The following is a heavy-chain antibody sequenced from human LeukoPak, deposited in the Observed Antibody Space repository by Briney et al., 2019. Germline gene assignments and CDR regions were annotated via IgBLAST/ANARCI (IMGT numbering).Heavy chain of an antibody. CDR1: GFTFSSYS. V-gene: IGHV3-21*01. Sequence: GGSLRLSCAASGFTFSSYSMNWVRQAPGKGLEWVSSISSSSSYIYYADLVKGRFTISRDNAKNSLYLQMNSLRAEDTAVYYCARERSTSCWDYWGQGTLVTVSS. CDR3: ARERSTSCWDY. CDR2: ISSSSSYI. J-gene: IGHJ4*02. D-gene: IGHD2-2*01.